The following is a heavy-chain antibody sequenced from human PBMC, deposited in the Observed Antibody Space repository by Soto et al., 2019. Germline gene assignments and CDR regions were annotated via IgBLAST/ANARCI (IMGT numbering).Heavy chain of an antibody. CDR2: IYPGDSDT. Sequence: GEFLKISCSGSGYSFTSYFIGWVRQMPGKGLEWMGIIYPGDSDTRYSPSFQGQVTISADKSISNAYLKRSSLKSSDTAMYYCASRCSGGSCYERAFDIWGQGTMVTVSS. J-gene: IGHJ3*02. V-gene: IGHV5-51*01. D-gene: IGHD2-15*01. CDR3: ASRCSGGSCYERAFDI. CDR1: GYSFTSYF.